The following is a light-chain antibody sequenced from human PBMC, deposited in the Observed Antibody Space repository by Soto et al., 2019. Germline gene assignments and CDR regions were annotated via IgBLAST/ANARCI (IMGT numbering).Light chain of an antibody. V-gene: IGKV1-33*01. CDR1: QNINNY. CDR3: QQYENLPT. J-gene: IGKJ5*01. Sequence: DIKMTQSPSTLSASVGDSVTITCQASQNINNYLNWYQQKPGRAPKLLIYDASNLEAGVPSRFRGSGSGTDFTFTISRLQPEDIATYYCQQYENLPTFGQGTRLEIK. CDR2: DAS.